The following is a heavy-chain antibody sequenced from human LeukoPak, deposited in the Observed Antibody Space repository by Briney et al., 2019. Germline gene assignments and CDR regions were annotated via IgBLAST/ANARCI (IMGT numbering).Heavy chain of an antibody. V-gene: IGHV4-59*01. CDR2: IYYSGST. Sequence: SETLSLTCTVSGGSISHYYWTWIRQPPGKGLEWIGYIYYSGSTYYNPSLKSRVTISLDTSKNQFSLKLSSVTAADTAVYYCARDRVNYYGSGSYYNGGWFDPWGQGTLVTVSS. J-gene: IGHJ5*02. D-gene: IGHD3-10*01. CDR3: ARDRVNYYGSGSYYNGGWFDP. CDR1: GGSISHYY.